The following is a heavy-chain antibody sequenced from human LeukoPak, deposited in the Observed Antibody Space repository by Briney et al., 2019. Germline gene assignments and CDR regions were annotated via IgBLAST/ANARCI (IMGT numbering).Heavy chain of an antibody. D-gene: IGHD7-27*01. CDR3: ARHINWGFDY. Sequence: PGGSLRLSCAPSGFTFSNFWMSWVRQAPGKGLEWVANIKPDGSEKYYADSVKGRFTISRDNAENSLYLQMNSLRAEDTAVYYCARHINWGFDYWGQGTPVTVSS. J-gene: IGHJ4*02. V-gene: IGHV3-7*01. CDR1: GFTFSNFW. CDR2: IKPDGSEK.